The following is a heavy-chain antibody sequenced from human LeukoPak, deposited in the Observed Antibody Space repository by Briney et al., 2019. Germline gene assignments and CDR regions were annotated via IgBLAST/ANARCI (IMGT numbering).Heavy chain of an antibody. CDR2: MYFTGST. Sequence: AGETLSLTCTVSGASMSTYYWSWLGQPPGKGLEGLGYMYFTGSTNYNPSLESRVSISVDTSTKQFSLKLPSVTAADTAVYYCASSTGAIPGPSWYFDYWGQGTLVTVSS. CDR3: ASSTGAIPGPSWYFDY. D-gene: IGHD7-27*01. J-gene: IGHJ4*02. V-gene: IGHV4-59*01. CDR1: GASMSTYY.